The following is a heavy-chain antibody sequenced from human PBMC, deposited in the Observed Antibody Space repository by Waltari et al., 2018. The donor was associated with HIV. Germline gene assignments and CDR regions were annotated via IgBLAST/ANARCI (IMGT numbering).Heavy chain of an antibody. CDR1: GCTFRKYG. J-gene: IGHJ4*02. CDR3: VKTGVGGRFFHY. CDR2: IHYDGLNK. D-gene: IGHD1-26*01. V-gene: IGHV3-30*02. Sequence: QVQLVESGGGVVQPGGSLRLSCAASGCTFRKYGIHWVRQASGKGLEWVAFIHYDGLNKDSADSVKGRFTISRDNSKNTVYLHMNSLRAEDTAVYYCVKTGVGGRFFHYWGQGTLVTVSS.